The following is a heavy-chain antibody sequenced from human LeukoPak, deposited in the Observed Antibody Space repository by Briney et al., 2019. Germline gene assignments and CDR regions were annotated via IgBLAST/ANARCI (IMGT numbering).Heavy chain of an antibody. J-gene: IGHJ4*02. Sequence: PSETLSLTCTVSGGXISNYYCSWIRQPPGKGLEWIGNIYYSGSTNYNPSLKSRVTISIDTSKNQFSLSLRSVTAADTAVYYCARGASGYSYGWGQGTLVTVSS. CDR1: GGXISNYY. V-gene: IGHV4-59*01. CDR2: IYYSGST. CDR3: ARGASGYSYG. D-gene: IGHD5-18*01.